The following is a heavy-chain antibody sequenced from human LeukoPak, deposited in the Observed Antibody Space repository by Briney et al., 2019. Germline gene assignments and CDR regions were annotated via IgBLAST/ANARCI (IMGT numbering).Heavy chain of an antibody. CDR2: IYWDDDK. Sequence: KESGPMLVKPTQTLTLTCTFSGFSLSTNGVGVGWARQPPAKALEWLALIYWDDDKRYSPSLKGRLTITKDTSGNRVVLTLANVDPGDTVTYYCVRTVTTLTPWAFDVWGQGTLVTVSS. V-gene: IGHV2-5*02. D-gene: IGHD4-17*01. CDR3: VRTVTTLTPWAFDV. CDR1: GFSLSTNGVG. J-gene: IGHJ3*01.